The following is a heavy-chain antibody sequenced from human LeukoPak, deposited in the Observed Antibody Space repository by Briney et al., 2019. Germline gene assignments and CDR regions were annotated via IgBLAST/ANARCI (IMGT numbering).Heavy chain of an antibody. CDR3: ASPSYYYDSSRAFDI. CDR1: GFTVSSNY. Sequence: GSLRLSCAASGFTVSSNYMSWIRQPPGKGLEWIGEINHSGSTNYNPSLKSRVTISVDTSKNQFSLKLSSVTAADTAVYYCASPSYYYDSSRAFDIWGQGTMVTVSS. V-gene: IGHV4-34*01. D-gene: IGHD3-22*01. J-gene: IGHJ3*02. CDR2: INHSGST.